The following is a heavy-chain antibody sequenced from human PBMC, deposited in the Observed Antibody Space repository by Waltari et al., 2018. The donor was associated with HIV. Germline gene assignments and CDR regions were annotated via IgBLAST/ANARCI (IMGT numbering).Heavy chain of an antibody. CDR2: INPNSGNT. V-gene: IGHV1-2*02. J-gene: IGHJ4*02. CDR1: GYNFTGSY. CDR3: ARDGVGDSAFDY. Sequence: ASGYNFTGSYMHWVRQAPGQGLEWMGWINPNSGNTHLAQKFKGKVTMTRVTSIRTAYLEMRRLKSDDTAIYYCARDGVGDSAFDYWGQGTLVTVS. D-gene: IGHD1-26*01.